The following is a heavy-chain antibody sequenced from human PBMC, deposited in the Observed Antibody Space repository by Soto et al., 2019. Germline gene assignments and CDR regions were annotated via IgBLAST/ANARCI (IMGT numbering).Heavy chain of an antibody. J-gene: IGHJ4*02. CDR3: ARTGNYYGSGSSNLNYFDY. Sequence: PSETLSLTCTVSGGSISSSSYYWGWIRQLPGKGLEWIGSIYYSGSTYYNPSLKSRVTISVDTSKNQFSLKLSSVTAADTAVYYCARTGNYYGSGSSNLNYFDYWGQGTLVTVSS. D-gene: IGHD3-10*01. V-gene: IGHV4-39*01. CDR2: IYYSGST. CDR1: GGSISSSSYY.